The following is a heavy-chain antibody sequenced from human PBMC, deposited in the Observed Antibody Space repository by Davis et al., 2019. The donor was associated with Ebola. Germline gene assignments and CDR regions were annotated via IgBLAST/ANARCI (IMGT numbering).Heavy chain of an antibody. Sequence: SLKISCAASGFTFDDYAMHWVRQAPGKGLEWVSGISWNSGSIGYADSVKGRFTMSRDNAKSSLYLQMSSLRAEDTAVYFCARVISVAAAGTADYWGQGTLVTVSS. CDR1: GFTFDDYA. V-gene: IGHV3-9*01. J-gene: IGHJ4*02. CDR2: ISWNSGSI. D-gene: IGHD6-13*01. CDR3: ARVISVAAAGTADY.